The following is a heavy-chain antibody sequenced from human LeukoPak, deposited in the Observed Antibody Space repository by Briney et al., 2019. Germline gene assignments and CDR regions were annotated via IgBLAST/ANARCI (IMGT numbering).Heavy chain of an antibody. CDR1: GFTFSSYS. V-gene: IGHV3-48*01. CDR3: ASRWFGELSNYFDY. J-gene: IGHJ4*02. D-gene: IGHD3-10*01. Sequence: GGSLRLSCAASGFTFSSYSMNWVRQAPGKGLEWVSYISSSSSTIYYADSVKGRFTISRDNAKNSLYLQMNSLRAEDTAVYYCASRWFGELSNYFDYWGQGTLVTVSS. CDR2: ISSSSSTI.